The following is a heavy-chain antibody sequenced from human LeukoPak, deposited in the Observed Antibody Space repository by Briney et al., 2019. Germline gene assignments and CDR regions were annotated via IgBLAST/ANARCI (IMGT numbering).Heavy chain of an antibody. J-gene: IGHJ3*02. Sequence: GGSLRLSCAASGFTFSSYSMNWVRQAPGKGLEWVSYISSSSSTIYYADSVKGRFTISRDNAKNSLYLQMNSLRDEDTAVYYCARGDYGDYASWGDDAFDIWGQGTMVTVSS. CDR3: ARGDYGDYASWGDDAFDI. V-gene: IGHV3-48*02. CDR2: ISSSSSTI. CDR1: GFTFSSYS. D-gene: IGHD4-17*01.